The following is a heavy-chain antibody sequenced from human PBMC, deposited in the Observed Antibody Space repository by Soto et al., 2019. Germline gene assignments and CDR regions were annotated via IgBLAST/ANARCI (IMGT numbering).Heavy chain of an antibody. CDR3: VRNSYFFGSDY. CDR1: RYTFTNYH. D-gene: IGHD3-3*01. J-gene: IGHJ4*02. V-gene: IGHV1-46*03. CDR2: INPGGGST. Sequence: QVQLVQSGAEVKKPGASVKVSCKASRYTFTNYHIHWVRQAPGQGLEWIGKINPGGGSTSYAQKFQGRVTVTRDTSTSTVYMELSSLRSEDTAVYYCVRNSYFFGSDYWGQGTLVTVSS.